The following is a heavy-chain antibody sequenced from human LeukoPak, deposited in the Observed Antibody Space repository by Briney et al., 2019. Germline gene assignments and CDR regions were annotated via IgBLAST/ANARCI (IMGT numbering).Heavy chain of an antibody. CDR3: ARALPNYDILTGYYRDYYYMDV. CDR2: MNPNSGNT. J-gene: IGHJ6*03. D-gene: IGHD3-9*01. CDR1: GYTFTSYD. Sequence: ASVKVSCKASGYTFTSYDINWVRQATGQGLEWMGWMNPNSGNTGYAQKFQGRVTMTRNTSISTAYMELSSLRSEDTAVYYCARALPNYDILTGYYRDYYYMDVWGKGTTVTISS. V-gene: IGHV1-8*01.